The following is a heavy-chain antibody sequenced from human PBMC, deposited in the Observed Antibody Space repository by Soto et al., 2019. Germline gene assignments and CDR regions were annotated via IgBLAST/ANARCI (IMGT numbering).Heavy chain of an antibody. D-gene: IGHD1-26*01. Sequence: EVHVLESGGGLVQPGGSLRLSCVASGFIFSEYAMTWIRQAPGKGLEWVAGIIKSGGETYYTDSVKGRFTVSRDNSKNXXYLEMDSLRADDTAXXXXXXEDGGSPFDSWGQGTLVTVSS. CDR1: GFIFSEYA. CDR2: IIKSGGET. J-gene: IGHJ4*02. V-gene: IGHV3-23*01. CDR3: XXEDGGSPFDS.